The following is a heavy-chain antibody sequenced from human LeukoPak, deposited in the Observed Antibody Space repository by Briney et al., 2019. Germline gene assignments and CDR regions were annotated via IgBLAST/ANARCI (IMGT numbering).Heavy chain of an antibody. CDR2: IYPVDSET. CDR1: GYSFTSYW. V-gene: IGHV5-51*01. J-gene: IGHJ4*02. CDR3: ARLLLHDQLVSD. Sequence: GESLKISCKGSGYSFTSYWIRWVRQMPGKGLEWMRIIYPVDSETRSNPSFEGQVTISADKSISTAYLQWSSLKASDTAMYYCARLLLHDQLVSDWGQGTLVTVSS. D-gene: IGHD6-13*01.